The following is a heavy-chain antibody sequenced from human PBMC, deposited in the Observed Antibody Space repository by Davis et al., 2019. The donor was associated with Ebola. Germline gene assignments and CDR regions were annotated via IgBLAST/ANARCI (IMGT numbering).Heavy chain of an antibody. CDR3: ARDSSGWYYFDY. CDR2: ISAYNGNT. V-gene: IGHV1-18*01. Sequence: ASVKVSCKASGGTFSSYAISWVRQAPGQGLEWMGWISAYNGNTNYAQKLQGRVTITRDTSASTAYMELSSLRSEDTAVYYCARDSSGWYYFDYWGQGTLVTVSS. D-gene: IGHD6-19*01. CDR1: GGTFSSYA. J-gene: IGHJ4*02.